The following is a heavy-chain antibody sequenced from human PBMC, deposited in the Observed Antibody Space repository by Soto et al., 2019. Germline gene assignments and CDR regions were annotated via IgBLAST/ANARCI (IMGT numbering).Heavy chain of an antibody. CDR3: ARGQYFGAITFEGLDVKEPNFDY. CDR1: SGSINISNF. CDR2: IYHSGST. J-gene: IGHJ4*02. V-gene: IGHV4-4*02. Sequence: SETLSLTCAVSSGSINISNFWSWVRQPPGKRLEWIGDIYHSGSTNYNPSLKSRVTISVDKSKRQFSLKLTSVTAADTATYYCARGQYFGAITFEGLDVKEPNFDYWDQGTRVTVSS. D-gene: IGHD3-16*02.